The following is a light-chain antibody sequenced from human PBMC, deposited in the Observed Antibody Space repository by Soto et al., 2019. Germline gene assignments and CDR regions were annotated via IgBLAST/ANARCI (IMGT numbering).Light chain of an antibody. CDR2: RDS. CDR1: NIGSKN. Sequence: SYELTQPLSVSVALGQTARITCGGNNIGSKNVHWYQQKPGQAPVLVIYRDSNRPSGIPERFSGSNSGNTATLTISRAQAGDEADYYCQVWDSFDVFGTGTKLTVL. CDR3: QVWDSFDV. J-gene: IGLJ1*01. V-gene: IGLV3-9*01.